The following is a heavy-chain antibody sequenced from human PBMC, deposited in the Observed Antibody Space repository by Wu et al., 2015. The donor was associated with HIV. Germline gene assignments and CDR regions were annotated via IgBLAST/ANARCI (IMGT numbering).Heavy chain of an antibody. CDR2: IIPIFGTA. Sequence: QVQVVQSGAEVKKPGASVKVSCKASGGTFSSYAISWVRQAPGQGLEWMGGIIPIFGTANYAQKFQGRVTITTDESTSTAYMELSSLRSEDTAVYYCAREVLVEEQLVPSYFDYVGPGNAGHRLL. V-gene: IGHV1-69*01. CDR1: GGTFSSYA. D-gene: IGHD6-13*01. CDR3: AREVLVEEQLVPSYFDY. J-gene: IGHJ4*02.